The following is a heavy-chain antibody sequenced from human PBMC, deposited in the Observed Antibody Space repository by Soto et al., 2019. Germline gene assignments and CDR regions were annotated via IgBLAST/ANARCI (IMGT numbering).Heavy chain of an antibody. V-gene: IGHV4-30-4*01. CDR1: GGSISSGDYY. D-gene: IGHD3-22*01. CDR3: ARSKLHYYDSSGYPRFDY. J-gene: IGHJ4*02. CDR2: IYYSGST. Sequence: SEALSLTCTVSGGSISSGDYYCSWIRQPPGKGLAWIGYIYYSGSTYYNPSLKSRVTISVDTSKNQFSLKLSSVTAADTAVYYCARSKLHYYDSSGYPRFDYWGQGTLVTVSS.